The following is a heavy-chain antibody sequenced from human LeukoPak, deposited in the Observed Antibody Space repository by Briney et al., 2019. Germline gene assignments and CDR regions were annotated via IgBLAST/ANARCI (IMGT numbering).Heavy chain of an antibody. J-gene: IGHJ4*02. Sequence: GGSLRLSCAASGFAFSSYGMHWVRQAPGKGLEWVAFIRYDGSNKYYADSVKGRFTISRDNSKNTLYLQMNSLRAEDTAVYYCAKGSVPYGSGGSIDYWGQGTLVTVSS. D-gene: IGHD3-10*01. V-gene: IGHV3-30*02. CDR2: IRYDGSNK. CDR3: AKGSVPYGSGGSIDY. CDR1: GFAFSSYG.